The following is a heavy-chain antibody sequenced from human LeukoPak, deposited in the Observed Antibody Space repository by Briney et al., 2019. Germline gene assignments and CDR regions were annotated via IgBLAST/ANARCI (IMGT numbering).Heavy chain of an antibody. V-gene: IGHV3-7*01. CDR3: AKDRGYSSSWYYFDY. Sequence: PGGSLRLSCAASGFTFTSYWLSWVRQAPGKGLEWVANIRQDGREKSYADSVKGRFTISRDNAKNSLYLQMNSLRADDTAVYYCAKDRGYSSSWYYFDYWGQGTLVTVSS. CDR1: GFTFTSYW. CDR2: IRQDGREK. D-gene: IGHD6-13*01. J-gene: IGHJ4*02.